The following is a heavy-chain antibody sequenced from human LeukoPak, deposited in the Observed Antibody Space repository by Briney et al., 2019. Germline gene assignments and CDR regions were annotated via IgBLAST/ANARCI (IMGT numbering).Heavy chain of an antibody. V-gene: IGHV3-11*01. CDR2: ISSSGSTM. CDR1: GFIFSDYY. CDR3: ARDTATLDDAFDI. D-gene: IGHD5-12*01. J-gene: IGHJ3*02. Sequence: GGSLRLSCAASGFIFSDYYMSWIRQAPGKGLEWVSYISSSGSTMYYTDSVKGRFTISRDNAKDSLYLQMNSLRAEDTAVYYCARDTATLDDAFDIWGQGTMVTVSS.